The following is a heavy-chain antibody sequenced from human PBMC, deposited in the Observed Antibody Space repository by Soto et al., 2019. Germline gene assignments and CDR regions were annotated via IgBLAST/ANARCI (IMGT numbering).Heavy chain of an antibody. V-gene: IGHV3-23*01. Sequence: EVQLLESGGGLVQPGGSLRLSCAASGFTFSSYAMSWVRQAPGKGLEWVSAISGSGGSTYYADSVKGRFTISRDNSKNTLYLQMNRLRAEDTAVYYCAKVRGGYYYYGMDVWGQGTTVTVSS. CDR1: GFTFSSYA. D-gene: IGHD3-10*01. J-gene: IGHJ6*02. CDR2: ISGSGGST. CDR3: AKVRGGYYYYGMDV.